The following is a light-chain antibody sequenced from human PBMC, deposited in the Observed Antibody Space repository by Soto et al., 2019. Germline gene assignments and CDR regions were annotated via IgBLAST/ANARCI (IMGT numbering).Light chain of an antibody. CDR2: GAS. Sequence: EIVLSQSPGTLSFSPGERATLSCRASQSVSSSYLAWYQQKPGQAPRLLIYGASSRATGMPDRFSGSGSGTDFTLTISRLEPEGFAVYYCQQYGGSPPYTFGQGTKLEIK. CDR1: QSVSSSY. CDR3: QQYGGSPPYT. V-gene: IGKV3-20*01. J-gene: IGKJ2*01.